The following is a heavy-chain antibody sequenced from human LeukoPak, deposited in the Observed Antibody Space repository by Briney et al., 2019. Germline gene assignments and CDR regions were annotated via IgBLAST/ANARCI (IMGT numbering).Heavy chain of an antibody. V-gene: IGHV3-30-3*01. Sequence: PGGSLRLSCAASGFTFGGYSMHWVRQAPGKGLEWVTVISYDGTIKYYADSVKGRFTISRDNSKNTLYLQMNSLGAEDTAVYYCASPGPRWLQLKGAFDIWGQGTMVTVSS. J-gene: IGHJ3*02. CDR2: ISYDGTIK. CDR1: GFTFGGYS. D-gene: IGHD5-12*01. CDR3: ASPGPRWLQLKGAFDI.